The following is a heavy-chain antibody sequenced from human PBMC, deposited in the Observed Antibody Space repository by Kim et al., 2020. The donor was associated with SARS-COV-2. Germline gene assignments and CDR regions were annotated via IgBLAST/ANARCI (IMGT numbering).Heavy chain of an antibody. D-gene: IGHD2-21*02. J-gene: IGHJ4*02. V-gene: IGHV3-48*02. CDR2: ITGGSNTI. Sequence: GGSLRLSCSASGFNFNIYSMNWVRQSPGRGLEWVSYITGGSNTIYYADSVKGRFTISRDNAKNSLDLQMNSLRDDDTAVYYCTRGLQWAFDFWGQGSLFTVSS. CDR3: TRGLQWAFDF. CDR1: GFNFNIYS.